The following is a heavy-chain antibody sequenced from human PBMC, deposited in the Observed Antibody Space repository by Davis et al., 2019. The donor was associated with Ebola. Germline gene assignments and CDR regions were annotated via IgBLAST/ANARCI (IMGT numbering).Heavy chain of an antibody. CDR1: GDSVSSTRGA. V-gene: IGHV6-1*01. J-gene: IGHJ4*02. CDR3: ARLVWTPKGFDS. D-gene: IGHD2-21*01. CDR2: TYYTSKWNY. Sequence: PSETLSLTCAIFGDSVSSTRGAWNWIRQSPSRGLEWLGRTYYTSKWNYDYAVSVRSRMTINPDTSKNQFSLQLNSVTPEDTAVYFCARLVWTPKGFDSWGPGTLVTVSS.